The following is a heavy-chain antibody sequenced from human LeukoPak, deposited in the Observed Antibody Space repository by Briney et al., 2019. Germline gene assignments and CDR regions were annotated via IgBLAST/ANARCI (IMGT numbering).Heavy chain of an antibody. V-gene: IGHV3-66*01. Sequence: GGSLRLSCAASGFTFSSYAMSWVRQAPGKGLEWVSVICDDDSTSYADSVKGRFTISRDSSKNTLYLQMTSLRAADTAVYYCARDQVFDSWGQGTLVTVSS. CDR2: ICDDDST. J-gene: IGHJ5*01. CDR3: ARDQVFDS. CDR1: GFTFSSYA.